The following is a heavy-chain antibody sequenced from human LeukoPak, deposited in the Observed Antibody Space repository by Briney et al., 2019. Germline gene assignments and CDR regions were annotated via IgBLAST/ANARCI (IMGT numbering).Heavy chain of an antibody. V-gene: IGHV5-51*01. Sequence: GESLKISCKGSGYSFTNYWLGWVRQMPGKGLECMGILYPGDSDARYGPSFQGQVTISADKSITTAYLQWSSLKASDTAMYYCATSTGGGSFDYWGQGTLVTVSS. J-gene: IGHJ4*02. CDR1: GYSFTNYW. D-gene: IGHD2-15*01. CDR3: ATSTGGGSFDY. CDR2: LYPGDSDA.